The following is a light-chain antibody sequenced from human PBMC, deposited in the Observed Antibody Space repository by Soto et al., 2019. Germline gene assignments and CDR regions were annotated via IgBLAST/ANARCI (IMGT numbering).Light chain of an antibody. CDR2: EVS. V-gene: IGLV2-14*01. CDR3: SSYRSGTYPEV. CDR1: SSDVGAYNY. J-gene: IGLJ1*01. Sequence: QSALTQPASVSGSPGQSITISCTGTSSDVGAYNYVSWYQQFPGKAPKYIMYEVSNRPSGVSNRFSGSKSGNTASLTISGLQAEDEADYYCSSYRSGTYPEVFGNGTTVTVL.